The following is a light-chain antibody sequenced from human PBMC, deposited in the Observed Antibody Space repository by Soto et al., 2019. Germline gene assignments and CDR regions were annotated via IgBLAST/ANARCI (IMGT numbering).Light chain of an antibody. V-gene: IGKV1-5*03. J-gene: IGKJ1*01. CDR1: QSISRW. CDR2: EAT. CDR3: HQYNCYWT. Sequence: PMTRSLSTLSTAIGDRVHITCRASQSISRWVAWYQQKPRKATKLMIYEATRLKSGVPSRFSSRGSGTEFTLTSSSLPTDDFATYYRHQYNCYWTFGQGTKVDIK.